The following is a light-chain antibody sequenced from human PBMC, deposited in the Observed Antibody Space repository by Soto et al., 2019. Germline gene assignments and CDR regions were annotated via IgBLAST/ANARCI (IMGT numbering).Light chain of an antibody. J-gene: IGKJ5*01. Sequence: DIVMTQSPVTLSVSPGERATLSCGASQSVFSSLAWYQQKPGQAPRLLIYDASNRATGIPARFSGSGSGTDFTLTISSLEPEDFAVYYCQQRSNWSITFGQGTRLEIK. CDR2: DAS. CDR1: QSVFSS. V-gene: IGKV3-11*01. CDR3: QQRSNWSIT.